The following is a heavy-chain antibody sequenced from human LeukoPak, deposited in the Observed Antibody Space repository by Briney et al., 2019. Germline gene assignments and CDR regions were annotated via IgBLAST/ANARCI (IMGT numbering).Heavy chain of an antibody. Sequence: PGGSLRLSCAVSGFTFSDAWVXXXRXAPGKGXXWVGRXXRTTDGGTTDYXXPVKGRFTXSRDDSKNTLFLQMNSLKTEDTAVYYCTTGPYNWNDWGQGTLVAVSS. V-gene: IGHV3-15*01. CDR2: XXRTTDGGTT. CDR1: GFTFSDAW. CDR3: TTGPYNWND. D-gene: IGHD1-1*01. J-gene: IGHJ1*01.